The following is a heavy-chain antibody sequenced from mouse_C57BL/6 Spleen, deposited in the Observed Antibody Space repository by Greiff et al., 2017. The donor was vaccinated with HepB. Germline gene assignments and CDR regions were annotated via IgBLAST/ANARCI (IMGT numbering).Heavy chain of an antibody. CDR1: GYTFTSYW. CDR3: ARRKLVFDY. D-gene: IGHD4-1*01. V-gene: IGHV1-50*01. Sequence: QVQLQQPGAELVKPGASVKLSCKASGYTFTSYWMQWVKQRPGQGLEWIGEIDPSDSYTNYNQKFKGKATLTVDTSSSTAYMQLSSLTSEDSAVYYCARRKLVFDYWGQGTTLTVSS. J-gene: IGHJ2*01. CDR2: IDPSDSYT.